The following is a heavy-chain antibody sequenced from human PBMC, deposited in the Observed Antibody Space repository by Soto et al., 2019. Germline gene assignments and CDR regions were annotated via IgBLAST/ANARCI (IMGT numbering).Heavy chain of an antibody. CDR2: IYTSGST. V-gene: IGHV4-4*07. CDR3: ARETYYYDSSGYSSARFYFDY. CDR1: GGSISSYY. J-gene: IGHJ4*02. Sequence: PSETLSLTCTVSGGSISSYYWSWIRQPAGKGLEWIGRIYTSGSTNYNPSLKSRVTMSVDTSKNQFSLKLSSVTAADTAVYYCARETYYYDSSGYSSARFYFDYWGQGTLVTVS. D-gene: IGHD3-22*01.